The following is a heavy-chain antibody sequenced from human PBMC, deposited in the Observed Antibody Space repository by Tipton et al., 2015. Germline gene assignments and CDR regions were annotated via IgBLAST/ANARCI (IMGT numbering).Heavy chain of an antibody. CDR2: ISFSDTT. J-gene: IGHJ6*02. V-gene: IGHV4-61*01. Sequence: TLSLTCTVSGGSVSSGSYYWSWIRQPPGKGLEWIGYISFSDTTHYNPSLKSRVTISVDTSKNRFSLKLSSVTAADTAVYFCARDLEHGMDVWGQGTTVTVS. CDR3: ARDLEHGMDV. CDR1: GGSVSSGSYY.